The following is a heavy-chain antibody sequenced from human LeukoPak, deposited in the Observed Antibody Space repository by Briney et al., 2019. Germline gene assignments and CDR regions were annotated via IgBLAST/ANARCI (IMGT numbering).Heavy chain of an antibody. CDR3: ARDLFHDVADFDY. J-gene: IGHJ4*02. CDR2: ISSSSSYI. Sequence: GGSLRLSFASSGFTFSSYSMNWVRQAPGKGLEWVSSISSSSSYIYYADSVKGRFTISRDNAKNSLYLQLNSLRAEDRAVYYCARDLFHDVADFDYWGQGTLVTVSS. D-gene: IGHD6-19*01. CDR1: GFTFSSYS. V-gene: IGHV3-21*01.